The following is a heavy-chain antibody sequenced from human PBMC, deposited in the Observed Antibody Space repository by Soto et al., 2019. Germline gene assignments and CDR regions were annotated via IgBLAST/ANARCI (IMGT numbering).Heavy chain of an antibody. Sequence: PGGSLRLSCAASGFSFSSYSMNWVRQAPGKGLEWVSTISSTSIYIYYADSVRGRFTISRDNAKNSVYLQMNSLRAEDTAVYYCASDHLPLLHYYYWGRGSLVTVSS. CDR3: ASDHLPLLHYYY. CDR1: GFSFSSYS. CDR2: ISSTSIYI. V-gene: IGHV3-21*01. J-gene: IGHJ4*02. D-gene: IGHD1-26*01.